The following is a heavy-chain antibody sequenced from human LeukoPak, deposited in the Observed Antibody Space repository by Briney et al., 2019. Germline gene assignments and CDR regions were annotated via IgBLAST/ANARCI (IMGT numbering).Heavy chain of an antibody. J-gene: IGHJ3*02. V-gene: IGHV4-59*01. CDR1: GGSISSYY. Sequence: SETLSLTCTVSGGSISSYYWSWIRQPPGKGLEWIGYIYYSGSTNYNPSLKSRVTISVDTSKNQFSLKLSSVTAADTAVYYCARVRGPERGYSYGDAFDIWGQGTMVTVSS. CDR3: ARVRGPERGYSYGDAFDI. D-gene: IGHD5-18*01. CDR2: IYYSGST.